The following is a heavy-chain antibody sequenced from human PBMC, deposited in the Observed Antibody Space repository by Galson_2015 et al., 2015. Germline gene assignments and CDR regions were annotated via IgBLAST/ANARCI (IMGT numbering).Heavy chain of an antibody. Sequence: SLRLSCAASGFTFDDYAMHWVRQAPGKGLEWVSGISWNSGSIGYADSVKGRFTISRDNAKNSLYLQMNSLRTEDTALYYCAKDMELDPTSYMDVWGKGTTVTVSS. V-gene: IGHV3-9*01. CDR1: GFTFDDYA. CDR2: ISWNSGSI. J-gene: IGHJ6*03. D-gene: IGHD1-1*01. CDR3: AKDMELDPTSYMDV.